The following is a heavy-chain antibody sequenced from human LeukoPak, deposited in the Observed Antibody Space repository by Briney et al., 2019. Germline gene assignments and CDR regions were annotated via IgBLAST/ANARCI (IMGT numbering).Heavy chain of an antibody. J-gene: IGHJ4*02. Sequence: PGGSLRLSCAASGFTFSDHYMSWTRQAPGKGLEWVAYISSSGNTIYYADPVKGRFTISRDNAKKSLYLQMNSLRAEDTAVYYCARVSPYAALDYWGQGTLVTVSS. D-gene: IGHD4-17*01. V-gene: IGHV3-11*01. CDR1: GFTFSDHY. CDR2: ISSSGNTI. CDR3: ARVSPYAALDY.